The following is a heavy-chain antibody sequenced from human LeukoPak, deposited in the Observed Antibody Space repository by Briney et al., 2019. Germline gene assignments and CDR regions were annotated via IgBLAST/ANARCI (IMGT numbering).Heavy chain of an antibody. D-gene: IGHD6-6*01. J-gene: IGHJ4*02. CDR1: GGSISSYY. CDR2: IYYSGST. CDR3: ARQQLSQLYYFDY. Sequence: SETLSLTCTLSGGSISSYYWSWIRQPPGKGLEGMGYIYYSGSTNYSPSLKRRVTISVDTSKNQFYLKLTSVTAADTAVYYCARQQLSQLYYFDYWGQGTLVTVSS. V-gene: IGHV4-59*08.